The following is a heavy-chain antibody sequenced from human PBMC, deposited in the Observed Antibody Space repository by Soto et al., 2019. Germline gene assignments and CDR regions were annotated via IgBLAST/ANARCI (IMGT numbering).Heavy chain of an antibody. V-gene: IGHV1-8*01. Sequence: ASVKVSCKASGYTFTTYDINWVRQTTGQGLEWMGWMNPNSGNTGYAQKFQGRVTMTRDKSISTAYMEMSSLRSEDTAVYYFACYERYCSSTSCYLGTDYWGQGTLVTVSS. CDR3: ACYERYCSSTSCYLGTDY. CDR1: GYTFTTYD. D-gene: IGHD2-2*01. J-gene: IGHJ4*02. CDR2: MNPNSGNT.